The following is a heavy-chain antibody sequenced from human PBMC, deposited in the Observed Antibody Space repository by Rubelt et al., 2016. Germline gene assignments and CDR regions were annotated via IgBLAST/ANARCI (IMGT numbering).Heavy chain of an antibody. D-gene: IGHD3-16*01. Sequence: QVQLQESGPGLVKPSQTLSLTCTVSGGSISSGGDYWSWIRQHPGKGLEWIGSVYHSGSADYKPSLKSRVTISVDTSKNQLSLELRFATAGVPALYYCARRGSPPTGCFDRWCRGPQVTVAS. J-gene: IGHJ2*01. CDR3: ARRGSPPTGCFDR. CDR1: GGSISSGGDY. V-gene: IGHV4-31*03. CDR2: VYHSGSA.